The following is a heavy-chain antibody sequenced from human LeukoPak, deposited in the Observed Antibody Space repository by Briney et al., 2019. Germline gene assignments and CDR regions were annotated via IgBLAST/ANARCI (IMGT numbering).Heavy chain of an antibody. Sequence: GGSLRLSCEASGITFSRYGLTWVRQAPGKGLEWVSSISSSSSYIYYADSVKGRFTISRDNAKNSLYLQMNSLRAEDTAVYYCAELGITMIGGVWGKGTTVTISS. CDR3: AELGITMIGGV. D-gene: IGHD3-10*02. J-gene: IGHJ6*04. CDR1: GITFSRYG. CDR2: ISSSSSYI. V-gene: IGHV3-21*01.